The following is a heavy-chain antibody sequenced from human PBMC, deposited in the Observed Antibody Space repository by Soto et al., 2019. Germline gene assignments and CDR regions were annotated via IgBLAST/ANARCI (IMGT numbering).Heavy chain of an antibody. CDR1: GFTVSSNY. J-gene: IGHJ5*02. D-gene: IGHD3-22*01. CDR3: ARAGDSSGYSNWFDP. V-gene: IGHV3-53*01. CDR2: IYSGGST. Sequence: GGSLRLSCAASGFTVSSNYMSWVRQAPGKGLEWVSVIYSGGSTYYADSVKGRFTISRDNSKNTLYLQMNSLRAEDTAVYYCARAGDSSGYSNWFDPWGQGTLVTVSS.